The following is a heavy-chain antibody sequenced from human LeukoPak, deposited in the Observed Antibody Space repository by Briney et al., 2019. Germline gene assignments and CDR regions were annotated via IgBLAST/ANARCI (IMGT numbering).Heavy chain of an antibody. CDR2: IKQDGSQK. CDR1: GFPFSTYW. J-gene: IGHJ4*02. CDR3: ARDKIVGATLFDY. D-gene: IGHD1-26*01. Sequence: PGGSLRLSCAASGFPFSTYWMSWVRQAPGKGLEWVANIKQDGSQKYYVDSVKGRFTISRDNAKNSLFLQMNSLRAEDTAVYYCARDKIVGATLFDYWGQGTLVTVSS. V-gene: IGHV3-7*01.